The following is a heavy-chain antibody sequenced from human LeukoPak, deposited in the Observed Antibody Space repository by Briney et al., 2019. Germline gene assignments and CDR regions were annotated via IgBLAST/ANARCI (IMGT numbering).Heavy chain of an antibody. D-gene: IGHD6-19*01. J-gene: IGHJ5*02. CDR2: ISAYNAYT. CDR1: GYTFTSYG. V-gene: IGHV1-18*01. CDR3: ARPTVAGRRDWIDP. Sequence: GASVKVSCKASGYTFTSYGISWVRQAPGQGLEWVGWISAYNAYTNYTQKLQGRVTMTTDTSTSTAYMELRSLRSDDTAVYYCARPTVAGRRDWIDPWGQGTLVTVSS.